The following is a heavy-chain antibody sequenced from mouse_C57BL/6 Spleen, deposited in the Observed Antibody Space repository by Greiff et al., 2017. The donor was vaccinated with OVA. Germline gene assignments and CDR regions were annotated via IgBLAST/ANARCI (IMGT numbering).Heavy chain of an antibody. D-gene: IGHD2-1*01. Sequence: EVQLQESGPGLVKPSQSLSLTCSVTGYSITSGYYWNWIRQFPGNKLEWMGYISYDGSNNYNPSLKNRISITRDTSKNQFFLKLNSVTTEDTATYYCASSTFYYGNLNYAMDYWGQGTSVTVSS. CDR1: GYSITSGYY. CDR3: ASSTFYYGNLNYAMDY. V-gene: IGHV3-6*01. J-gene: IGHJ4*01. CDR2: ISYDGSN.